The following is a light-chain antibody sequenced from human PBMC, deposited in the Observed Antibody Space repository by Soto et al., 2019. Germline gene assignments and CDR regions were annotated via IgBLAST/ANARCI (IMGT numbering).Light chain of an antibody. CDR2: KAS. Sequence: DIQMTQSPSTLSASVGDRVSITCRASQNIGNYSAWFPQTPGDAPKLLLYKASSLRGGVPSRFSGGGTGKEFTLTISGLQPDDFATHYCQKYNGYHRKFGPGTRVEI. CDR1: QNIGNY. V-gene: IGKV1-5*03. J-gene: IGKJ1*01. CDR3: QKYNGYHRK.